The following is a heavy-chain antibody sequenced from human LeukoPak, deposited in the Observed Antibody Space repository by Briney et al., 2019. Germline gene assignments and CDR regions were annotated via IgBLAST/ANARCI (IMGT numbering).Heavy chain of an antibody. CDR1: GYTFTSYD. D-gene: IGHD2-2*01. CDR2: MNTNTGDT. Sequence: GASVKVSCKASGYTFTSYDLNWVRQATGQGLEWMGWMNTNTGDTGYAQKFQGRVTMTRNTFISTAYMELSSLRSEDTALYYCARSQPGGLPGPPPSGLDVWGKGTTVTVSS. J-gene: IGHJ6*04. V-gene: IGHV1-8*01. CDR3: ARSQPGGLPGPPPSGLDV.